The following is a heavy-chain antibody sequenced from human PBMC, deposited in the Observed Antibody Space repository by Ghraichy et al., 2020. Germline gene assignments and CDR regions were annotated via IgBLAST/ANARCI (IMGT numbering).Heavy chain of an antibody. CDR2: INPDRGVT. CDR3: AKRNWRDAAPHLDH. Sequence: ASVKVSCKTSGYIFTDYYIHWVRQAPGQGLEWMGWINPDRGVTKYAEKFQGRITMTRDASITTAYMELSRLNSDDTAIYYCAKRNWRDAAPHLDHWGQGTLVTVSS. V-gene: IGHV1-2*02. D-gene: IGHD1-1*01. J-gene: IGHJ4*02. CDR1: GYIFTDYY.